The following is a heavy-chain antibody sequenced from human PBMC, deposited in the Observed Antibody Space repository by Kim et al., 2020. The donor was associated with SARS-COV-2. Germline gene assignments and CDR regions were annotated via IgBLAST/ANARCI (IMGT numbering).Heavy chain of an antibody. D-gene: IGHD2-21*02. J-gene: IGHJ6*02. CDR2: IYGGGGT. V-gene: IGHV3-53*01. CDR3: VRDGGDWYGMDV. Sequence: GGSLRLSFAASGFTFSSTDMSWVRQAPGKGLEWVSFIYGGGGTYYADPVKGRFTISRDNSKSTLYLQMNRLRAEDTAVYYCVRDGGDWYGMDVWGQGTT. CDR1: GFTFSSTD.